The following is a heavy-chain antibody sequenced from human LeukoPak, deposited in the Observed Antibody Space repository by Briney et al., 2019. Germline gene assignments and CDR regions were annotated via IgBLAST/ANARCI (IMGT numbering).Heavy chain of an antibody. Sequence: GGSLRLTCAVSGFTFSDFAMIWVRQPPGKGLEWVSSTFQGGGEIHYADSVRGRFTISRDNSRSTLFLQMNSLRGEDTAIYYCATYRQVMLPFEAWGRGTLVTVSS. V-gene: IGHV3-23*01. D-gene: IGHD5-18*01. CDR1: GFTFSDFA. J-gene: IGHJ5*02. CDR2: TFQGGGEI. CDR3: ATYRQVMLPFEA.